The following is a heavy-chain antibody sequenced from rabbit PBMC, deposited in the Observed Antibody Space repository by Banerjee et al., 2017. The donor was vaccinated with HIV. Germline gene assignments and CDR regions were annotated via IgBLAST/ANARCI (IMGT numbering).Heavy chain of an antibody. CDR2: IYTDSSDCT. CDR1: GFSFSNKYV. Sequence: QEQLEESGGDLVKPEGSLTLTCTASGFSFSNKYVMCWVRQAPGKGLEWIACIYTDSSDCTGYGSWAKGRFTISKTSSTTVTLQMTSLTAADTATYFCARETYDDYGNYNLWGQGTLVTVS. D-gene: IGHD2-1*01. CDR3: ARETYDDYGNYNL. V-gene: IGHV1S45*01. J-gene: IGHJ4*01.